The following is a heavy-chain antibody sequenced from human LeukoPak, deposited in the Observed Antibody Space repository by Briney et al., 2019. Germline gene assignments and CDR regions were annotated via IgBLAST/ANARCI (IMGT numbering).Heavy chain of an antibody. D-gene: IGHD4-17*01. CDR3: ARDYDYGDGLFDY. CDR2: IYSGGST. Sequence: PGGSLRLSCAASGFTVSSNYMSWVRQAPGKGLEWVSVIYSGGSTYYADSVKGRFTISRDNSKNSLYLQMNSLRAEDTAVYYCARDYDYGDGLFDYWGQGTLVTVSS. V-gene: IGHV3-53*01. CDR1: GFTVSSNY. J-gene: IGHJ4*02.